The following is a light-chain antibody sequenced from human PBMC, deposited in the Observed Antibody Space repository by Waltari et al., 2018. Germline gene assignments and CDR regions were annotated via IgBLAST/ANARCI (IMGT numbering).Light chain of an antibody. Sequence: QAVVTQEPSLTVSPGGTVTLTCGSSTGAVTSGHYPYWFQQKPGQAPRTLIYDTSNKHSWTPARFSCSLLGGKAALTLSGAQPEDEAEYSCLLYYGGARVFGGGTRLTVL. CDR2: DTS. J-gene: IGLJ3*02. V-gene: IGLV7-46*01. CDR1: TGAVTSGHY. CDR3: LLYYGGARV.